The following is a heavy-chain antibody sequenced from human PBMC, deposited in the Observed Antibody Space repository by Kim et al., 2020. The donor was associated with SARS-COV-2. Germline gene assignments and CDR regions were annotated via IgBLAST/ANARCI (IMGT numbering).Heavy chain of an antibody. CDR3: ARHEGFYIDGYRYYYGMDV. V-gene: IGHV5-51*01. CDR2: IYPGDSDT. D-gene: IGHD2-21*01. Sequence: GESLKISCKGSGYSFTSCWIGWVRQMPGKGLEWMGIIYPGDSDTRYSPSFQGQVTISADKSISTAYLQWSSLKASDTAMYYCARHEGFYIDGYRYYYGMDVWGQGTTVTVSS. J-gene: IGHJ6*02. CDR1: GYSFTSCW.